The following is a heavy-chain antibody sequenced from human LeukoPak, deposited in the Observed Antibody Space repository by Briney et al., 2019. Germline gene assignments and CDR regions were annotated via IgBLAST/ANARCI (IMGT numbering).Heavy chain of an antibody. CDR2: INPSGGST. D-gene: IGHD6-13*01. Sequence: ASVKGSCKASGYTFTSYYMHWVRQAPGQGLEWMGIINPSGGSTSYAQKFQGRVTMTRDTSTSTVYMELSSLRSEDTAVYYCASAIAAAGTWLDYWGQGTLVTVSS. V-gene: IGHV1-46*01. J-gene: IGHJ4*02. CDR3: ASAIAAAGTWLDY. CDR1: GYTFTSYY.